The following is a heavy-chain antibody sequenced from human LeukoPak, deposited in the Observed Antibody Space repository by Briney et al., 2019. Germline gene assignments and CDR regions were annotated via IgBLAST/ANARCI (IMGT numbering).Heavy chain of an antibody. V-gene: IGHV3-7*01. CDR1: GFTSSSYW. CDR3: ARARGFFDY. Sequence: GGSLRLSCAASGFTSSSYWMSWVRQAPGKGLEWVANIKQDGSEKYYVDSVKGRFTISRDNAKNSLYLQMNSLRAEDTAVYYCARARGFFDYWGQGTLVTVSS. D-gene: IGHD3-10*01. J-gene: IGHJ4*02. CDR2: IKQDGSEK.